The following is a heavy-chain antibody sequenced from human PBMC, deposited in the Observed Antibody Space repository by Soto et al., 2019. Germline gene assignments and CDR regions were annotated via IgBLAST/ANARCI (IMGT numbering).Heavy chain of an antibody. CDR2: INTYNGNT. V-gene: IGHV1-18*01. J-gene: IGHJ6*02. Sequence: QVKLVQSGAEVKNPGASVKVSCKASGYTFTSYGIGWARQARGQGLEWMGWINTYNGNTNYAQNVQGRVTLTTDTSTSTAYMELRSLRSNDTAIYYCAMVDVYVTPSPQDVWGQGTTVIVSS. CDR1: GYTFTSYG. CDR3: AMVDVYVTPSPQDV. D-gene: IGHD3-16*01.